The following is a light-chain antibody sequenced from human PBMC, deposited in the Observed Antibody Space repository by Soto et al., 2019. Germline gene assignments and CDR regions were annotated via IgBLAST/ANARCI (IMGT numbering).Light chain of an antibody. CDR2: AAS. CDR3: QQYYSAPFR. J-gene: IGKJ3*01. Sequence: EIVLTQSPGTLSLSPGDRATLSCRASHSINTSFLAWFQQKPGQAPRLLIYAASTRATGIPDRFSGSASETDFTLTINRLEPEDSAVYYCQQYYSAPFRVGLGT. V-gene: IGKV3-20*01. CDR1: HSINTSF.